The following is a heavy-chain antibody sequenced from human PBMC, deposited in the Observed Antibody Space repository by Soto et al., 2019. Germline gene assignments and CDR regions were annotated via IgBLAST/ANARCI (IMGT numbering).Heavy chain of an antibody. CDR2: ISSSSNYI. J-gene: IGHJ4*02. CDR1: GFTFSDYY. V-gene: IGHV3-11*06. Sequence: GGSLRLSCAVSGFTFSDYYMTWIRQAPGKGLEWVSYISSSSNYIYYADSVKGRFTISRDNAKSFLYLQMDSLRAEDTAVYYCARGYTQFDYCGQGTLVTVSS. D-gene: IGHD5-18*01. CDR3: ARGYTQFDY.